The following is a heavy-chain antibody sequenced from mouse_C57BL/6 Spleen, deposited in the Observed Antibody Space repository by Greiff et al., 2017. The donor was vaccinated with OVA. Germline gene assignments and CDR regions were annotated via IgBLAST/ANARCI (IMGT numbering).Heavy chain of an antibody. CDR1: GYAFTNYL. V-gene: IGHV1-54*01. CDR2: INPGSGGT. Sequence: QVQLQQSGAELVRPGTSVKVSCKASGYAFTNYLIEWVKQRPGQGLEWIGVINPGSGGTNYNEKFKGKATLTADKSSSTAYMQRSSLTSDDAAVYFCARGWTTVGATDAMDYWGQGTSVTVSS. CDR3: ARGWTTVGATDAMDY. D-gene: IGHD1-1*01. J-gene: IGHJ4*01.